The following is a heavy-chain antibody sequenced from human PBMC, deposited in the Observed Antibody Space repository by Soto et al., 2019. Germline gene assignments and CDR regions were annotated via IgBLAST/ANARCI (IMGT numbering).Heavy chain of an antibody. J-gene: IGHJ4*02. CDR1: GNTFSNYY. CDR2: INPSGGHT. V-gene: IGHV1-46*03. D-gene: IGHD2-21*02. CDR3: ARGGHVVVVTAAFDY. Sequence: QVQLVQSGAEVKKPGASVKVSCKASGNTFSNYYIHWVRQAPGQGLEWMGTINPSGGHTTYAQKFLGRGTMTRDTATSTLYREGTRLRSEDTAVYYCARGGHVVVVTAAFDYWGQGTLVTVSS.